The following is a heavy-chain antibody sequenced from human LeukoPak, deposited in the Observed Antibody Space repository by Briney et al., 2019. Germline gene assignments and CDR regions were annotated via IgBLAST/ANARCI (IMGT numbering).Heavy chain of an antibody. J-gene: IGHJ3*02. CDR3: ARSNRESGSFLHSDAFDI. CDR2: INTSGGST. V-gene: IGHV1-46*01. D-gene: IGHD1-26*01. CDR1: GYTFTTYY. Sequence: PGASVKVSCKASGYTFTTYYMNWVRQAPGQGLEWMGIINTSGGSTSYAQKFQGRVTMTRDTSTNTVYMELSSLRSEDTAVYYCARSNRESGSFLHSDAFDIWGQGTMVTVSS.